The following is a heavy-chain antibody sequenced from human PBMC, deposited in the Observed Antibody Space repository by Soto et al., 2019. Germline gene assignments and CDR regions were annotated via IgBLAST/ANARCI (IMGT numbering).Heavy chain of an antibody. D-gene: IGHD6-19*01. CDR1: GYTFTGYA. CDR3: ARAVAVAADFDY. V-gene: IGHV1-3*01. CDR2: INAGNGNT. J-gene: IGHJ4*02. Sequence: GASVKVSCKASGYTFTGYAMHWVRQAPVQRLEWMGWINAGNGNTKYSQKFQGRVTITRDTSASTAYMELSSLRSEDTAVYYCARAVAVAADFDYWGQGTLVTVSS.